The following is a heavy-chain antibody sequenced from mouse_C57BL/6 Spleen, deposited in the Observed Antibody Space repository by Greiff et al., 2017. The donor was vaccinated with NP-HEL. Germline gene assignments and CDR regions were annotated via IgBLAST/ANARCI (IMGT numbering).Heavy chain of an antibody. V-gene: IGHV1-42*01. D-gene: IGHD4-1*01. CDR1: GYSFTGYY. Sequence: EVQLQQSGPELVKPGASVKISCKASGYSFTGYYMNWVKQSPEKSLEWIGEINPSTGGTTYNQKFKAKATLTVDKSSSTAYMQLKSLTSEDSAVYYCERNSAELGRFYYAMDYWGQGTSVTVSS. J-gene: IGHJ4*01. CDR2: INPSTGGT. CDR3: ERNSAELGRFYYAMDY.